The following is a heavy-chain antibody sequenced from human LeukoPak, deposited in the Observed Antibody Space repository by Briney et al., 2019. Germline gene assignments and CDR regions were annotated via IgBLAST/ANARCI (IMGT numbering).Heavy chain of an antibody. V-gene: IGHV4-39*07. CDR3: ARAGDVRYFDY. J-gene: IGHJ4*02. CDR1: GGSVSSTNYY. D-gene: IGHD5-24*01. CDR2: INHSGST. Sequence: PSATLSLTCSVSGGSVSSTNYYWGWIRQPPGKGLEWIGEINHSGSTNYNPSLKSRVTISVDTSKNQFSLKLSSVTAADTAVYYCARAGDVRYFDYWGQGTLVTVSS.